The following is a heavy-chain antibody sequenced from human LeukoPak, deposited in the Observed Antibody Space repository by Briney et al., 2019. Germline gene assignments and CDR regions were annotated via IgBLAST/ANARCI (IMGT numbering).Heavy chain of an antibody. Sequence: SETLSLTCTVSGGSVSSGSYYWSWIRQPPGKGLEWIGYIYYSGSTNYNPSLKSRVTISVDTSKNQFSLKLSSVTAADTAVYYCARDGIGMATIDYWGQGTLVTVSS. CDR2: IYYSGST. J-gene: IGHJ4*02. CDR1: GGSVSSGSYY. D-gene: IGHD5-24*01. CDR3: ARDGIGMATIDY. V-gene: IGHV4-61*01.